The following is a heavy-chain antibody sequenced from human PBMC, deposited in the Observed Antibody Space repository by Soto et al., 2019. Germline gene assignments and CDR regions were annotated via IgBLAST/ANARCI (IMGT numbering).Heavy chain of an antibody. V-gene: IGHV4-34*01. CDR3: ARQESGTIFYAFDM. CDR2: INHSGST. J-gene: IGHJ3*02. CDR1: GGSFSGYY. D-gene: IGHD3-9*01. Sequence: PSETLSLTCAVYGGSFSGYYWSWIRQPPGKGLEWIGEINHSGSTNYNPSLKSRVTISVDTSKNQFSLKLSSVTAADTAVYYCARQESGTIFYAFDMWGQGTMVTVSS.